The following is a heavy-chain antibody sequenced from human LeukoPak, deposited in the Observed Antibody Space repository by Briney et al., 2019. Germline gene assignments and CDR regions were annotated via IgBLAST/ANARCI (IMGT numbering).Heavy chain of an antibody. D-gene: IGHD6-13*01. CDR1: GFTFSSYG. Sequence: GGSLRLSCAASGFTFSSYGMHWDRQAPGKGLEWVAFIRYDGSNKYYADSVKGRFTISRDNSKNTLYLQMNSLRTEDTAVYYCAKSASGYSSSWYCFDYWGQGTLVTVSS. V-gene: IGHV3-30*02. CDR2: IRYDGSNK. J-gene: IGHJ4*02. CDR3: AKSASGYSSSWYCFDY.